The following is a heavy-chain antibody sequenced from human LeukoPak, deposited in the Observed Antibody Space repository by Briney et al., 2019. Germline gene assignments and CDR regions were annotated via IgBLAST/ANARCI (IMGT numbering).Heavy chain of an antibody. J-gene: IGHJ3*02. D-gene: IGHD2-21*01. CDR1: GGSISRYY. CDR2: IYASGSSGNT. Sequence: PETLSLTCTVSGGSISRYYWSWIRQSAGKGLEWIGRIYASGSSGNTKYNPSLKSRVTISLDTSKNRFSLKVNSVTAADTAVYYCARDRDLRPHTSFDIWGQGTLVTVSP. V-gene: IGHV4-4*07. CDR3: ARDRDLRPHTSFDI.